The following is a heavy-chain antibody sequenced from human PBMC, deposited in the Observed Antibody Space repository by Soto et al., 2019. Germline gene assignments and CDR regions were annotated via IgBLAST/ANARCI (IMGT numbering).Heavy chain of an antibody. CDR3: ASSPRATPWLLCFDY. Sequence: PGGSLRLSCAASGFTVSSNYMSWVRQAPGKGLEWVSVIYSGGSTYYADSVKGRFTISRDNSKDTLYLQMNSLRAEDTAVYYCASSPRATPWLLCFDYWGQGTLVTVSS. V-gene: IGHV3-53*01. D-gene: IGHD2-15*01. J-gene: IGHJ4*02. CDR1: GFTVSSNY. CDR2: IYSGGST.